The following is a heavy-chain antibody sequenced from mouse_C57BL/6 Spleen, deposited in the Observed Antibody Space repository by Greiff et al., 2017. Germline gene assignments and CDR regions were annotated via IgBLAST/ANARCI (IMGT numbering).Heavy chain of an antibody. V-gene: IGHV5-4*01. CDR1: GFTLSSYA. J-gene: IGHJ1*03. CDR2: ISDGGSYT. D-gene: IGHD2-4*01. Sequence: EVKLVESGGGLVKPGGSLKLSCAASGFTLSSYAMSWVRQTPEKRLEWVATISDGGSYTYYPDNVKGRFTISRDNAKNNLYLQMSHLKSEDTAMYYCARDPPIYYDYEGYFDVWGTGTTVTVSS. CDR3: ARDPPIYYDYEGYFDV.